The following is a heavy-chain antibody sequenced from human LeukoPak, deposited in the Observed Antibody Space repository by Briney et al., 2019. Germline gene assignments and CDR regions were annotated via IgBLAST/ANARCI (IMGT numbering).Heavy chain of an antibody. D-gene: IGHD1-26*01. CDR3: AREEWELHHYYYYYYMDV. CDR2: INSDGSST. CDR1: GFTFSSYW. J-gene: IGHJ6*03. V-gene: IGHV3-74*01. Sequence: GGSLRLSCAASGFTFSSYWMHWARQAPGKGLVWVSRINSDGSSTSYADSVKGRFTISRDNAKNTLYLQMNSLRAEDTAVYYCAREEWELHHYYYYYYMDVWGKGTTVTISS.